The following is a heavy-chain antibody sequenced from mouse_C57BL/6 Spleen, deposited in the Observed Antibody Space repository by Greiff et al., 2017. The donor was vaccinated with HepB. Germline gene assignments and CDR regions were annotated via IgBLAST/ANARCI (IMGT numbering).Heavy chain of an antibody. V-gene: IGHV1-26*01. D-gene: IGHD2-5*01. CDR1: GYTFTDYY. Sequence: EVQLQQSGPELVKPGASVKISCKASGYTFTDYYMNWVKQSHGKSLEWIGEINPNNGGTSYNQKFKGKATLTVDKSSSTAYMELRSLTSEDSAVYYCARSSNPAWFAYWGQGTLVTVSA. J-gene: IGHJ3*01. CDR2: INPNNGGT. CDR3: ARSSNPAWFAY.